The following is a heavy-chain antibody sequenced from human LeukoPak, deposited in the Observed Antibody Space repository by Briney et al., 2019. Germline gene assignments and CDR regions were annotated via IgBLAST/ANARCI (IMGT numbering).Heavy chain of an antibody. V-gene: IGHV3-23*01. D-gene: IGHD2-15*01. J-gene: IGHJ4*02. CDR3: AKDRDIVVVVAATPSDY. Sequence: GGSLRLSCAASGFMFSSYWMTWVRQAPGKGLEWVSAISGSGGSTYYADSVKGRFTISRDNSKNTLYLQMNSLRAEDTAVYYCAKDRDIVVVVAATPSDYWGQGTLVTVSS. CDR2: ISGSGGST. CDR1: GFMFSSYW.